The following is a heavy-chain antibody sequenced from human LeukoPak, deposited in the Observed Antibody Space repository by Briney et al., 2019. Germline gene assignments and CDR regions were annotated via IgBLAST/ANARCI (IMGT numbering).Heavy chain of an antibody. Sequence: GGSLRLSCAASGFTFSSYAMHWVRQAPGKGLEWVAVISYDGSNKYYADSVKGRFTISRGNSKNTLYLQMNSLRAEDTAVYYCARDPDSSADAWFDPWGQGTLVTVSS. CDR1: GFTFSSYA. CDR3: ARDPDSSADAWFDP. D-gene: IGHD5-18*01. CDR2: ISYDGSNK. V-gene: IGHV3-30-3*01. J-gene: IGHJ5*02.